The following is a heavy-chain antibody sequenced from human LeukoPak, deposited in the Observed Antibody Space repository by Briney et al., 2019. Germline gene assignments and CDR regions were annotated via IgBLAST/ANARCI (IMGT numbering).Heavy chain of an antibody. J-gene: IGHJ6*02. CDR2: INTNTGNP. CDR3: ARVLAAALEWGMDV. CDR1: GYTFTSYA. V-gene: IGHV7-4-1*02. D-gene: IGHD6-13*01. Sequence: ASVKVSCKASGYTFTSYAMNWVRQAPGQGLEWMGWINTNTGNPTFAQGFTGRFVFSLDTSVSTAYLQITSLKAEDTAVYYCARVLAAALEWGMDVWGQGTTVSVSS.